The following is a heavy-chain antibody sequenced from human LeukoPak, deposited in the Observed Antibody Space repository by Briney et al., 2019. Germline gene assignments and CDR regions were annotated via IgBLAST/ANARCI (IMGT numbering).Heavy chain of an antibody. J-gene: IGHJ6*02. D-gene: IGHD3-9*01. Sequence: GSLRLSCAASEFIFSGYWMHWVRQAPGKGLVWVSHINYDGSDTTYADSVEGRFTISRDNARNTLFLQMNSLRVEDTAVYYCTRDLLDYDVSTGLHHYYMDVWGQGTTVTVSS. CDR2: INYDGSDT. CDR3: TRDLLDYDVSTGLHHYYMDV. V-gene: IGHV3-74*01. CDR1: EFIFSGYW.